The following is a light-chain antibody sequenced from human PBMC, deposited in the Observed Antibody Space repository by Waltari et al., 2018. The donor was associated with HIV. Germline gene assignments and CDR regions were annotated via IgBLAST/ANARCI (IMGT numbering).Light chain of an antibody. Sequence: QSALTQPPSASGPPAQRLTTPCSGSNSSIRTNTVNSSQHLPGTAPKLLIFNTKQRPSGVPDRFSGSKSGTSASLAISGLQSEDEADYFCAVWDDSLNGLWVFGGGTKVTVL. V-gene: IGLV1-44*01. CDR1: NSSIRTNT. J-gene: IGLJ3*02. CDR3: AVWDDSLNGLWV. CDR2: NTK.